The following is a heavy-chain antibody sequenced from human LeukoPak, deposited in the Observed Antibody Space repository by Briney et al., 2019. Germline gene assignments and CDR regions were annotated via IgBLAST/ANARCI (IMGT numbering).Heavy chain of an antibody. CDR2: ISSTSSTI. CDR3: TTEPLGACDFWSGLCDQH. Sequence: GGSLRLSCAASGFIFSTYSMNWVRQAPGKGLEWVSYISSTSSTIYYADSVKGRFTISRDNAKNSLYLQMNSLRDEDTAVYYCTTEPLGACDFWSGLCDQHWGQGTLVTVSS. CDR1: GFIFSTYS. J-gene: IGHJ1*01. V-gene: IGHV3-48*02. D-gene: IGHD3-3*01.